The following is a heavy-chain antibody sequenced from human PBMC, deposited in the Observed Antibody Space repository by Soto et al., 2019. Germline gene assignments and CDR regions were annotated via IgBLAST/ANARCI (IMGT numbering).Heavy chain of an antibody. D-gene: IGHD2-15*01. J-gene: IGHJ5*02. V-gene: IGHV3-23*01. CDR2: ISGSGGST. CDR3: AKDPRGCSGGSCYHNWFDP. Sequence: GGSLRLSXAASGVTFSSDAMSWVRQAPGQGLEWVSAISGSGGSTYYADSVKGRFTISRDNSKNTLYLQMNSLRAEDTAVYYCAKDPRGCSGGSCYHNWFDPWGQGTLVTVSS. CDR1: GVTFSSDA.